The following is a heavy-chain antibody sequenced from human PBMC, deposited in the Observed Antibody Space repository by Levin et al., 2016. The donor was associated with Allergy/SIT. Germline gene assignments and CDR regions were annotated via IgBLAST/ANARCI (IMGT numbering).Heavy chain of an antibody. CDR3: ARMTYGDYVWFDP. Sequence: GESLKISCAASGFSFSSYWMSWVRQAPGKEPEWVANIKQDGIITHYVDSVKGRFTTSRDNAKNSMYLQMNSLRAEDTAMYYCARMTYGDYVWFDPWGQGTLVIVSS. V-gene: IGHV3-7*03. J-gene: IGHJ5*02. CDR1: GFSFSSYW. CDR2: IKQDGIIT. D-gene: IGHD4-17*01.